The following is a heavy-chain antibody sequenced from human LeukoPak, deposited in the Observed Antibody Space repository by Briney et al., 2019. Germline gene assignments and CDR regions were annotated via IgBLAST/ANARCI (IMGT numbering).Heavy chain of an antibody. CDR2: INGNNDET. J-gene: IGHJ5*02. Sequence: ASVKVSCKTSGYLFTDYGITWVRQAPGQGLEWLGWINGNNDETKYAQKFQGRVTMTRNTSISTAYMELSSLRSEDTAVYYCARAQGSWGQGTLVTVSS. CDR3: ARAQGS. CDR1: GYLFTDYG. V-gene: IGHV1-8*02.